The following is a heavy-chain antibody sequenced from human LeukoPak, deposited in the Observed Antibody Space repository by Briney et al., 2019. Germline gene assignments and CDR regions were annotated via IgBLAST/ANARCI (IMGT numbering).Heavy chain of an antibody. D-gene: IGHD3-3*01. Sequence: ASVKVSCKASGYTFTGYYMHWVRQAPGQGLEWMGWINPNSGGTNYAQKFQGRVTMARDTSISTAYMELSRLRSDDTAVYYCARVKGDFWSGYLFDYWGQGTLVTVSS. CDR2: INPNSGGT. CDR1: GYTFTGYY. CDR3: ARVKGDFWSGYLFDY. V-gene: IGHV1-2*02. J-gene: IGHJ4*02.